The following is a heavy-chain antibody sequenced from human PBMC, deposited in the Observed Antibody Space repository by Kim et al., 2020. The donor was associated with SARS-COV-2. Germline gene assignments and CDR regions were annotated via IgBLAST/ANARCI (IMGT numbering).Heavy chain of an antibody. V-gene: IGHV7-4-1*02. J-gene: IGHJ6*03. CDR2: INTNTGNP. CDR3: ARGGGSLLWFGEQYYYYYYMDV. CDR1: GYTFTRYV. Sequence: ASVKVSCKASGYTFTRYVMNWVRQAPGQGLEWMGWINTNTGNPTYAQGFTGRFVFSLDTSVSTAYLQISSLKAEDTAVYYCARGGGSLLWFGEQYYYYYYMDVWGKGTTVTVSS. D-gene: IGHD3-10*01.